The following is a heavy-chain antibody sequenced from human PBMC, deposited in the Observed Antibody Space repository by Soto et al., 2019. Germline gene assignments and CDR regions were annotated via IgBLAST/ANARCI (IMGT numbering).Heavy chain of an antibody. Sequence: PGESLNISCKSSGYIFTSYLIYFVREKHGKVLEWMSIIYPNDYDTRYSPSFQGNVIISADKSISTTYLQWNSLKASDTAIYYCAKTDFGIPAEDVWGQGTTVTVSS. CDR1: GYIFTSYL. D-gene: IGHD2-2*01. J-gene: IGHJ6*02. CDR3: AKTDFGIPAEDV. V-gene: IGHV5-51*01. CDR2: IYPNDYDT.